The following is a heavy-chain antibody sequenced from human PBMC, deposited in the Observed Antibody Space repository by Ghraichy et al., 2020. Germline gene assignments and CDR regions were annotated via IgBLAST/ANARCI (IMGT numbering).Heavy chain of an antibody. V-gene: IGHV3-23*01. Sequence: GGSLRLSCAASGFTFTNYAMSWVRQAPGKGLEWVSAITGSGDGTFYADSVRGRFTISRDNPKNTLHLQLSSLRAEDTAVYYCAKEIATVGQGAFDIWGQGTLVTVSS. CDR2: ITGSGDGT. CDR3: AKEIATVGQGAFDI. CDR1: GFTFTNYA. D-gene: IGHD4-23*01. J-gene: IGHJ3*02.